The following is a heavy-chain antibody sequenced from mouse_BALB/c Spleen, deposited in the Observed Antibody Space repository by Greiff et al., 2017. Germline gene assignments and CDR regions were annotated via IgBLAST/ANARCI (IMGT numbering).Heavy chain of an antibody. CDR1: GFTFSSYG. Sequence: EVQLMESGGDLVKPGGSLKLSCAASGFTFSSYGMSWVRQTPDKRLEWVATISSGGSYTYYPDSVKGRFTISRDNAKNTLYLQMSSLKSEDTAMYYCARICGDYYAMDYWGQGTSVTVSS. CDR2: ISSGGSYT. CDR3: ARICGDYYAMDY. V-gene: IGHV5-6*01. J-gene: IGHJ4*01. D-gene: IGHD6-1*01.